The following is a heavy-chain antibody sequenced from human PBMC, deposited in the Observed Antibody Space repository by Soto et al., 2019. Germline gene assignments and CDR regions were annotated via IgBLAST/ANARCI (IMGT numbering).Heavy chain of an antibody. J-gene: IGHJ4*02. CDR3: AKIAGLHDIEGWYYHFDV. CDR2: ISGSVGST. V-gene: IGHV3-23*01. Sequence: PGGSLRLSCAASGFTFSSYAMSWVGQAPGKGLEWVSAISGSVGSTYYADSVKGRFTISRDNSKNTLYLQMNSLRAEDTAVYYCAKIAGLHDIEGWYYHFDVSRQRSLVIV. D-gene: IGHD6-19*01. CDR1: GFTFSSYA.